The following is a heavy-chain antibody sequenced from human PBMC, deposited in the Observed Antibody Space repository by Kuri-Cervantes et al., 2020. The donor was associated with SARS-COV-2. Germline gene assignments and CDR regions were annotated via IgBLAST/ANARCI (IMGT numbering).Heavy chain of an antibody. Sequence: SETLSLTCVVYGGSFSGYYWGWIRQPAGKGLEWMGEIHHSGSTNYNPSLKSQVTISVDTSKNQFSLKLSSVTAPDTSVYYCARSRRVWFDPWGQGTLVTVSS. V-gene: IGHV4-34*01. D-gene: IGHD1-14*01. CDR2: IHHSGST. CDR3: ARSRRVWFDP. CDR1: GGSFSGYY. J-gene: IGHJ5*02.